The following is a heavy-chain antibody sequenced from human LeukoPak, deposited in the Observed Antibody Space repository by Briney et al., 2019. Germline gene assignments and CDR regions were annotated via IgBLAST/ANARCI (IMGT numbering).Heavy chain of an antibody. CDR1: GFTFSSYA. D-gene: IGHD3-22*01. CDR2: ISYDGSNK. Sequence: GGSLRLSCAASGFTFSSYAMHWVRQAPGKGLEWVAVISYDGSNKYYADSVKGRFTISRDNSKNTLYLQMNSLRAEDTAVYYCAAYSSGYYPPFDYWGQGILVTVSS. CDR3: AAYSSGYYPPFDY. V-gene: IGHV3-30*04. J-gene: IGHJ4*02.